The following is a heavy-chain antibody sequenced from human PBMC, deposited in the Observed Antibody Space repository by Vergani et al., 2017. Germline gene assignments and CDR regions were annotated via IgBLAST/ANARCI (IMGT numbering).Heavy chain of an antibody. D-gene: IGHD2-15*01. CDR3: ARELVAGGWYYGMDV. J-gene: IGHJ6*02. V-gene: IGHV4-59*01. CDR1: GGSISSYY. CDR2: IYYSGST. Sequence: QVQLQESGPGLVKPSETLSLTCTVSGGSISSYYWSWIRQPPGKGLEWIGYIYYSGSTNYNPSLKSRVTISVDTSKNQFSLKLSSVTAADTAVYYCARELVAGGWYYGMDVWGQGTTVTVSS.